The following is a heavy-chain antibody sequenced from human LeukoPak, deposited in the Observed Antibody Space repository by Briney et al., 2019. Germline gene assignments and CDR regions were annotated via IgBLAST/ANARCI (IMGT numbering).Heavy chain of an antibody. D-gene: IGHD4-17*01. CDR2: ISYDGSNK. V-gene: IGHV3-30*18. CDR3: AKGADGDYGGCLDY. J-gene: IGHJ4*02. Sequence: PGGSLRLSCAASGFTFSNYDIHWVRQAPGKGLEWVAVISYDGSNKYYADSVQGRFTISRDNSKNTLYLQMNSLRAEDTAVYYCAKGADGDYGGCLDYWGQGTLVTVSS. CDR1: GFTFSNYD.